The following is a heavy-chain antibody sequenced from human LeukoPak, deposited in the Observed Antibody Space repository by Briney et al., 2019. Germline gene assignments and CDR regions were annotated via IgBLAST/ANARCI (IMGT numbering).Heavy chain of an antibody. CDR1: GYTFTSYD. CDR3: ARSSPIVVVPAAAKKKKCYFDY. J-gene: IGHJ4*02. D-gene: IGHD2-2*01. CDR2: VNPNSGNT. Sequence: GASVKVSCKASGYTFTSYDINWVRQATGQGLEWMGWVNPNSGNTGYAQKFQGRVTITRNTSISTAYMELSSLRSEDTAVYYCARSSPIVVVPAAAKKKKCYFDYWGQGTLVTVSS. V-gene: IGHV1-8*03.